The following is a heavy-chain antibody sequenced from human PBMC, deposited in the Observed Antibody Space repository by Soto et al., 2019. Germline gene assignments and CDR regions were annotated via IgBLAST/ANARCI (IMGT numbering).Heavy chain of an antibody. CDR3: ARDLSDRAPGAAAGYYFDY. V-gene: IGHV4-59*01. J-gene: IGHJ4*02. CDR2: IYYTGTT. D-gene: IGHD6-13*01. Sequence: ETLSLTCTVSGGSISGYYWSWIRQPPGKGLEWIGYIYYTGTTNYNPSLRNRVSISVDTSNNQFSLELNSVTAADTAVYYCARDLSDRAPGAAAGYYFDYWGQGTLVTVSS. CDR1: GGSISGYY.